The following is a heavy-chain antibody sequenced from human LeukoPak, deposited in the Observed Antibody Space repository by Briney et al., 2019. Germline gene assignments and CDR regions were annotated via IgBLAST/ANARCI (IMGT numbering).Heavy chain of an antibody. CDR1: GGSISSYY. CDR2: IYSSGTT. CDR3: ARESAYDSSLDY. J-gene: IGHJ4*02. D-gene: IGHD5-12*01. Sequence: SETLSLTCTVSGGSISSYYWNWIRQPAGKGLEWIGHIYSSGTTNYSPSLKSRVTISVDKSKNHFSLKLSSVTAADTAVYYRARESAYDSSLDYWGQGTLVTVSS. V-gene: IGHV4-4*07.